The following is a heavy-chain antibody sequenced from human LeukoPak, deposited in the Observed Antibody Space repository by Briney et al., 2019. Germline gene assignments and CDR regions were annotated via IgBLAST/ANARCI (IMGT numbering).Heavy chain of an antibody. D-gene: IGHD3-3*02. Sequence: GSAVKVSCKASGGTFSSYAISWVRQAPGRGLEWMGGILPICGTANYAQKFQGSVTITADESARTAYMELSTLSSEDTPVYYCASAGIFGVANRQFDYWGQGPLAPVSS. J-gene: IGHJ4*02. CDR2: ILPICGTA. CDR1: GGTFSSYA. CDR3: ASAGIFGVANRQFDY. V-gene: IGHV1-69*01.